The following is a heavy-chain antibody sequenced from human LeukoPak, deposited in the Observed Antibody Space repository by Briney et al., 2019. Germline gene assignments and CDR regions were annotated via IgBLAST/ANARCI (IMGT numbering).Heavy chain of an antibody. D-gene: IGHD6-13*01. J-gene: IGHJ4*02. Sequence: PSXTLSLTCAVYGGSFSGYYWRWIRQPRGKGGEWIGEINHSGSNNYNPSLKRGVNIRVDRYKKQFSLKLSSVTAADTAVYYCARESGQQLVSYYFDYWGQGTLVTVSS. CDR1: GGSFSGYY. CDR2: INHSGSN. CDR3: ARESGQQLVSYYFDY. V-gene: IGHV4-34*01.